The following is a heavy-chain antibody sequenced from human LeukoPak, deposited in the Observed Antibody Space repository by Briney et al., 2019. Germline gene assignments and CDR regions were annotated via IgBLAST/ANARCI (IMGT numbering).Heavy chain of an antibody. CDR1: GYSISSGYY. Sequence: PSETLSLTCTVSGYSISSGYYWGWIRQPPGKGLEWIGSIYHSGSTYYNPSLKSRVTISVDTSKNQFSLKLSSVTAADTAVYYCARAQPRWFGELKYFDYWGQGTLVTVSS. CDR3: ARAQPRWFGELKYFDY. V-gene: IGHV4-38-2*02. CDR2: IYHSGST. D-gene: IGHD3-10*01. J-gene: IGHJ4*02.